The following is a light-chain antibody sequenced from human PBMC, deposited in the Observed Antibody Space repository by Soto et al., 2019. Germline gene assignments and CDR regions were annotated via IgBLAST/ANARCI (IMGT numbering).Light chain of an antibody. V-gene: IGKV3-20*01. Sequence: EIVLTQSPGSLSLSPGERATLSCRASQSVDSRFFAWYQQKPGQAPRLIIYGAYNRATGITNRFSGSGSGTYFTLTISRLEHEYFAVYYYQQYVSSVTFGQGTKVEIK. CDR1: QSVDSRF. J-gene: IGKJ1*01. CDR2: GAY. CDR3: QQYVSSVT.